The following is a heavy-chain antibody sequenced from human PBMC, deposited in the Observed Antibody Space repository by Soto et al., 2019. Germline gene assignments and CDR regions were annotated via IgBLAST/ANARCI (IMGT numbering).Heavy chain of an antibody. CDR1: GFTFGDYA. V-gene: IGHV3-49*03. J-gene: IGHJ3*02. CDR2: IRSKAYGGTT. Sequence: GGSLRLSCTASGFTFGDYAMSWFRQAPGKGLEWVGFIRSKAYGGTTEYAASVKGRFTISRDDSKSIAYLQMNSLKSEDTAVYYCTRDRVDSSGYYPDAFDIWGQGTMVTVS. CDR3: TRDRVDSSGYYPDAFDI. D-gene: IGHD3-22*01.